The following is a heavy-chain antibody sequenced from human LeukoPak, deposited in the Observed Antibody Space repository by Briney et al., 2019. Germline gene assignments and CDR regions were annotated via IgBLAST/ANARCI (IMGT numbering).Heavy chain of an antibody. D-gene: IGHD2-2*02. J-gene: IGHJ6*02. CDR1: GGTFSSYA. V-gene: IGHV1-69*04. CDR3: ARDPLFDCSSTSCYTDYYYGMDV. Sequence: ASVKVSCKASGGTFSSYAISWVRQAPGQGLEWMGRIIPTLGIANYAQKFQGRVTITADKSTSTAYMELSSLRSEDTAVYYCARDPLFDCSSTSCYTDYYYGMDVWGQGTTVTVSS. CDR2: IIPTLGIA.